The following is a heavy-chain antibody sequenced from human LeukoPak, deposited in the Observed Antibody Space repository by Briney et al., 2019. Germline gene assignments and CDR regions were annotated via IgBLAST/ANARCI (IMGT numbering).Heavy chain of an antibody. J-gene: IGHJ5*02. CDR2: IYYSGST. D-gene: IGHD2-2*01. CDR1: GGSISIYY. V-gene: IGHV4-59*12. Sequence: SETLSLTCTVSGGSISIYYWSWIRQPPGKGLEWIGSIYYSGSTYYNPSLKSRVTISVDTSKNQFSLKLSSVTAADTAVYYCARDPSGGTYQLLVNPFWFDPWGQGTLVTVSS. CDR3: ARDPSGGTYQLLVNPFWFDP.